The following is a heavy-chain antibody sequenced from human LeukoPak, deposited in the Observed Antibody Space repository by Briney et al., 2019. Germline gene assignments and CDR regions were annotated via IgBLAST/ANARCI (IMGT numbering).Heavy chain of an antibody. CDR1: GFTFSSYS. CDR3: AREVVGTMVRGATLGNY. Sequence: GGSLRLSCAPSGFTFSSYSMNWVRQAPGKGLEWVSSISSSSSYIYYADSVKGRFTISRDNAKNSLYLQMNSLRAEDTAVYYCAREVVGTMVRGATLGNYWGQGTLVTVSS. V-gene: IGHV3-21*01. D-gene: IGHD3-10*01. CDR2: ISSSSSYI. J-gene: IGHJ4*02.